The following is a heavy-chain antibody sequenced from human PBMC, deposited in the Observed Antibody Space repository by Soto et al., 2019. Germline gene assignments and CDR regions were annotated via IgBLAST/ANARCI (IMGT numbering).Heavy chain of an antibody. J-gene: IGHJ5*02. D-gene: IGHD1-7*01. V-gene: IGHV3-33*01. Sequence: PGGSLRLSCAASGFTFSSYAMHWVRQAPGKGLEWLAVIWYDGSNKYYADPVKGRFTISRDNSKNTLYLQMNSLRAEDTAVYYCARDKLELRVFNWFDPWGQGTLVTVSS. CDR2: IWYDGSNK. CDR1: GFTFSSYA. CDR3: ARDKLELRVFNWFDP.